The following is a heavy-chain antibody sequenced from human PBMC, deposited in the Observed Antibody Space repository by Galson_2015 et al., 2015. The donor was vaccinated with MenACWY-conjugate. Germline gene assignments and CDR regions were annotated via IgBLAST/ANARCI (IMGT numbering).Heavy chain of an antibody. CDR3: ARHPPGGRGMDV. V-gene: IGHV5-51*01. D-gene: IGHD1-26*01. J-gene: IGHJ6*02. CDR2: INPVDSNI. CDR1: GSSFTNYW. Sequence: QSGAEVKKPGESLKISCQGSGSSFTNYWIAWVRQMPGKGLEWVGLINPVDSNIRYSPSFQGQVTISADESISTAYLQWSSLKASDTAMYYCARHPPGGRGMDVWGRGTTVTVSS.